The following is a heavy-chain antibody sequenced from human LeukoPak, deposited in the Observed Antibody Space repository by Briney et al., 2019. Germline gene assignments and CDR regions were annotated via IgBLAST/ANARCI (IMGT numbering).Heavy chain of an antibody. V-gene: IGHV3-30*18. D-gene: IGHD4-4*01. CDR1: GFTFSGYG. CDR2: ISYDGSNK. Sequence: GGSLRLSCAASGFTFSGYGMHWVRQAPGKGLEWVAVISYDGSNKYYADSVKGRFTISRDNSKNTLYLQMNSLRAEDTAVYYCAKAVTGYYYYYGMDVWGQGTTVTVSS. CDR3: AKAVTGYYYYYGMDV. J-gene: IGHJ6*02.